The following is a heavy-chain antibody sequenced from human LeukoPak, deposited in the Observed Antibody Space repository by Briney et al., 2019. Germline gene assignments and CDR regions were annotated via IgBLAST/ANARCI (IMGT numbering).Heavy chain of an antibody. CDR2: IKSKTDGGTT. V-gene: IGHV3-15*01. CDR3: TTDFYDYVWGSYRRDY. J-gene: IGHJ4*02. D-gene: IGHD3-16*01. Sequence: GGSLRLSCAASGFTSSNAWMSWVRQAPGKGLEWVGRIKSKTDGGTTDYAAPVKGRFTISRDDSKNTLYLQMNSLKTEDTAVYYCTTDFYDYVWGSYRRDYWGQGTLVTVSS. CDR1: GFTSSNAW.